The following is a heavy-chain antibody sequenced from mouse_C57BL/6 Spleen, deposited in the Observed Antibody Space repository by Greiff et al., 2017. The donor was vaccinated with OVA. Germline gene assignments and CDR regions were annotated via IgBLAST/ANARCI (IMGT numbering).Heavy chain of an antibody. V-gene: IGHV5-16*01. D-gene: IGHD1-2*01. CDR3: ARDGTTAFDY. Sequence: EVKLMESEGGLVQPGSSMKLSCTASGFTFSDYYMAWVRQVPEKGLEWVANINYDGSSTYYLDSLKSRFIISRDNAKNILYLQMSSLKSEDTATYYCARDGTTAFDYWGQGTTLTVSS. J-gene: IGHJ2*01. CDR1: GFTFSDYY. CDR2: INYDGSST.